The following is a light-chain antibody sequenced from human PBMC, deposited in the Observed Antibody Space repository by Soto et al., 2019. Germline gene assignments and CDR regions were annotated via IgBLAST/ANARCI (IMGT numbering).Light chain of an antibody. V-gene: IGKV1-5*01. CDR1: QNIRNW. CDR3: QQYTSYPLT. J-gene: IGKJ4*01. CDR2: AAS. Sequence: DIQMTQSPSTLSASVGDSVTITCRASQNIRNWLAWYQQKPGKAPKLLIYAASSLQSGVPSRFSGSGSGTDFTLTISSLQPDDFASFYCQQYTSYPLTFGGGTKVDIK.